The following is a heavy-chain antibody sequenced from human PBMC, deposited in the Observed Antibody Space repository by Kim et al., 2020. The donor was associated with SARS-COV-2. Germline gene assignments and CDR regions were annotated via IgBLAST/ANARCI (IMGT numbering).Heavy chain of an antibody. CDR2: IYTSGST. J-gene: IGHJ6*02. V-gene: IGHV4-61*02. Sequence: SETLSLTCTVSGGSISSGSYYWSWIRQPAGKGLEWIGRIYTSGSTNYNPSLKSRVTISVDTSKNQFSLKLSSVTAADTAVYYCARDLGSPADYDILTGYYMAPHYGMDVWGQGTTVTVSS. D-gene: IGHD3-9*01. CDR3: ARDLGSPADYDILTGYYMAPHYGMDV. CDR1: GGSISSGSYY.